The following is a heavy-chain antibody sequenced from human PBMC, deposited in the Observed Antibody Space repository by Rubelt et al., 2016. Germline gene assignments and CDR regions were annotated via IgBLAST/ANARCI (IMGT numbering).Heavy chain of an antibody. Sequence: QVQLQQWGAGLLKPSETLSLTCAVYGGSFSGYYWSWIRQPPGKGLEWIGEINHSGSTNYNPSLNSGVTISVDTSKIQVSLKLSSVTAADTAVYYCARGTAEDTAATPFDPWGQGTLVTVSS. V-gene: IGHV4-34*01. J-gene: IGHJ5*02. CDR3: ARGTAEDTAATPFDP. CDR2: INHSGST. D-gene: IGHD5-18*01. CDR1: GGSFSGYY.